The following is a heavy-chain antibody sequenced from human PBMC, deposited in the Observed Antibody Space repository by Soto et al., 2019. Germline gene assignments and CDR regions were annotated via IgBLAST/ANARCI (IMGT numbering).Heavy chain of an antibody. CDR3: ASSQKGYNWNYFDH. CDR1: GGSISGSEDY. V-gene: IGHV4-39*01. J-gene: IGHJ4*02. Sequence: PXATLALTSPVCGGSISGSEDYWGWLRQSPGRGPEWIGSVFYTGFTSYNPALESRVSVSVDTSKNQFSLKVSAVTAADTAVYYCASSQKGYNWNYFDHWGQGALVTVSS. D-gene: IGHD1-20*01. CDR2: VFYTGFT.